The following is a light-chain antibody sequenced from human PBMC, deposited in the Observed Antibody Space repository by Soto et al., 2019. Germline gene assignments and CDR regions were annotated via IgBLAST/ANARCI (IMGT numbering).Light chain of an antibody. V-gene: IGLV2-8*01. CDR3: SSYGGRNTVV. J-gene: IGLJ1*01. CDR2: QVT. Sequence: QSALTQPPSASGSPGQSVTISCTGTSSDVGGWNYVSWYHQYPGKAPKLLIYQVTKRPSGVPDRFSGSKSDNTASLTVSGLRADDEGLYSCSSYGGRNTVVFGSGTKLTVL. CDR1: SSDVGGWNY.